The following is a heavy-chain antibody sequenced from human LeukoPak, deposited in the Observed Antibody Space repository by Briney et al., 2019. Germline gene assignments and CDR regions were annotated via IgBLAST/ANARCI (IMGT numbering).Heavy chain of an antibody. D-gene: IGHD4-23*01. Sequence: ASVKVSCKASGYTFTGYYMHWVQQAPGQGLEWMGWINPNSGGTNYAQKFQGRVTMTRDTSISTAYMELSRLRSDDTAVYYCASPRNPINYGGNSGDAFDIWGQGTMVTVSS. V-gene: IGHV1-2*02. J-gene: IGHJ3*02. CDR2: INPNSGGT. CDR3: ASPRNPINYGGNSGDAFDI. CDR1: GYTFTGYY.